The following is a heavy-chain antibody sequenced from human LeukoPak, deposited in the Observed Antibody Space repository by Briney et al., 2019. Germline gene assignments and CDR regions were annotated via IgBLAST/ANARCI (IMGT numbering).Heavy chain of an antibody. V-gene: IGHV1-69*04. D-gene: IGHD2-21*02. CDR2: IIPILGIA. J-gene: IGHJ5*02. Sequence: SVKVSCKASGGTFSSYAISWVRQAPGQGLEWMGRIIPILGIANYAQKFQGRVTITADKSTSTAYMELSSLRSEDTAVYYCARGVDGGNSDWFDPWGQGTLVIVSS. CDR3: ARGVDGGNSDWFDP. CDR1: GGTFSSYA.